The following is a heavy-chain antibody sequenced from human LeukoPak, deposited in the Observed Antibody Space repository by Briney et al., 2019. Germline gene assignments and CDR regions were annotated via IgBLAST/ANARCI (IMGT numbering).Heavy chain of an antibody. CDR2: IYSSGST. CDR3: ARWIAVAGTWGTFDY. V-gene: IGHV4-4*07. J-gene: IGHJ4*02. D-gene: IGHD6-19*01. CDR1: GGYISTYY. Sequence: SETLSLTCTVSGGYISTYYWSWIRQPAGRGLEWIGRIYSSGSTNYNPSLRSRITMSVDTSKNQFSLELSSVTAADTAVYYCARWIAVAGTWGTFDYWGQGTLVTVSS.